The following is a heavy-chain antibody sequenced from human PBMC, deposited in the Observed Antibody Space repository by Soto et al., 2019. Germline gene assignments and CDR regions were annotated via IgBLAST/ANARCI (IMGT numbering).Heavy chain of an antibody. D-gene: IGHD5-12*01. J-gene: IGHJ6*02. CDR2: ISGSGDNT. CDR1: GFTFSSYA. V-gene: IGHV3-23*01. CDR3: AKAPTRGMATIHDYYYGMDV. Sequence: PGGSLRLSCAASGFTFSSYAMNWVRQAPGKGLEWVSAISGSGDNTYYADSVKGRFTISRDNSRNTLYLQMNSLRAEDTAVYYCAKAPTRGMATIHDYYYGMDVWGQGTTVTVSS.